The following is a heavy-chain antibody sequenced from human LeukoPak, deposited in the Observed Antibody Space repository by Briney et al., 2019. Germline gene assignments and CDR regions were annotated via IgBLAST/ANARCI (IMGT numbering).Heavy chain of an antibody. J-gene: IGHJ4*02. D-gene: IGHD6-19*01. CDR1: GFTFSKYW. CDR3: ATKQWLAPPPDS. Sequence: EGSLRLSCAASGFTFSKYWMLWVRQAPGKGLESVSRINTDGTVTTYADSVKGRFTVSRDNADNTMFLKMNSVRHEDTAVYYCATKQWLAPPPDSWGQGTPVTVSS. V-gene: IGHV3-74*01. CDR2: INTDGTVT.